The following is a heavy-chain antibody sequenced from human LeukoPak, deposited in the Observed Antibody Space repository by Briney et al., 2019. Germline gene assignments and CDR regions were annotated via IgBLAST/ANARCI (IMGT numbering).Heavy chain of an antibody. CDR2: IYYSGST. V-gene: IGHV4-59*01. Sequence: SETLSLTCIVSGGSISSYYWSWIRQPPGKGLEWIGYIYYSGSTNYNPSLKSRVTISVDTSKNQFSLKLSSVTAADTAVYSRASPYSSGVDYWGQGTLVTVSS. J-gene: IGHJ4*02. CDR1: GGSISSYY. CDR3: ASPYSSGVDY. D-gene: IGHD6-19*01.